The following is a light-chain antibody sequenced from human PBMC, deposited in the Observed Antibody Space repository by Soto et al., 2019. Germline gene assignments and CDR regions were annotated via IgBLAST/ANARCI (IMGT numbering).Light chain of an antibody. CDR2: DAS. Sequence: EIVLTQSPATLSLSPGERATLSCRASQSVSSYLAWYQQIPGQAPRLLFYDASTRATGIPARFSGSGFGTEFTLTITSQQSEDFAVYHCQQYNTWRSITFGQGTRLEI. CDR3: QQYNTWRSIT. V-gene: IGKV3-15*01. CDR1: QSVSSY. J-gene: IGKJ5*01.